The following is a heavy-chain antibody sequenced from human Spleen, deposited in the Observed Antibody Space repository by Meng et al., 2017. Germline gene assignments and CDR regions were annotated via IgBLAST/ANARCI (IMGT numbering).Heavy chain of an antibody. CDR1: GIPFSSFG. CDR3: VPRTTYFDS. V-gene: IGHV3-23*01. CDR2: ISSTGGAT. Sequence: EVRLLESGGGLVQPGGSLRLSCAASGIPFSSFGMNWVRQAPGKGLEWVSTISSTGGATYYADSVKGRLTISRDNSKNTLYLQMNSLRAEDTAVYYCVPRTTYFDSWGLGTLVTVSS. D-gene: IGHD4-11*01. J-gene: IGHJ4*02.